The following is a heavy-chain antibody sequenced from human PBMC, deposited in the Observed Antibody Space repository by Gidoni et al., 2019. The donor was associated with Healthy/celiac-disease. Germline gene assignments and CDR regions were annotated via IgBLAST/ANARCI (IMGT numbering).Heavy chain of an antibody. D-gene: IGHD5-12*01. CDR1: GFTFSSYG. CDR3: AKDGGDGYKFAY. Sequence: QVQPVESEAGVVQPGRSLSLACAASGFTFSSYGMHWVRQAPGKGLEWVAVRSYDGSNKYYADSVKGRFTSSRDNSKNTLYLQMNSLRAEDTAVYYCAKDGGDGYKFAYWGQGTLVTVSS. V-gene: IGHV3-30*18. J-gene: IGHJ4*02. CDR2: RSYDGSNK.